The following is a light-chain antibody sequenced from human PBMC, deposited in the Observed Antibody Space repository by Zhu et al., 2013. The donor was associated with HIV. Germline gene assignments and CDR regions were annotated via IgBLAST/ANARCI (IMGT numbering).Light chain of an antibody. CDR1: QDITNY. CDR2: NAF. CDR3: QQYDNLLPWT. Sequence: DIQMTQSPSSLSASVGDRVTITCQASQDITNYLNCYQQKPGRAPKVLIYNAFNLETGVPSRFSGSTSGTDFTFTIGSLQPEHIATSSCQQYDNLLPWTFGQGTKLEIK. V-gene: IGKV1-33*01. J-gene: IGKJ2*02.